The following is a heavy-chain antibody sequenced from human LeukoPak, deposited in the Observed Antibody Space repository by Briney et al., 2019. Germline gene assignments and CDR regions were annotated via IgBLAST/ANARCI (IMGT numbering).Heavy chain of an antibody. J-gene: IGHJ4*02. CDR1: GFPFASYA. CDR2: IIGSVAST. V-gene: IGHV3-23*01. D-gene: IGHD5-12*01. CDR3: AKGGYDYIEVGYFDY. Sequence: GGSLRLSCAASGFPFASYAMSWVRQTPGKGLEWVSLIIGSVASTYYADSVKGRFTISRDNSKNTLYLQMNSLRADDTAVYFCAKGGYDYIEVGYFDYWGQGTLVTVSS.